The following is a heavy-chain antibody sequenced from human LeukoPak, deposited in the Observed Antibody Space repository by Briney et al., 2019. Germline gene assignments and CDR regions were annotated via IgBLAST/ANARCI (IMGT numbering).Heavy chain of an antibody. CDR2: INPNSGGT. J-gene: IGHJ4*02. CDR3: ASEFDGDYALDY. Sequence: ASVKVSCKASGYTFTGYYMHWVRQAPGQGLEWMGWINPNSGGTNYAQKFRGRVTMTRDTSISTAYMELSRLRSDDTAVYYCASEFDGDYALDYWGQGTLVTVSS. CDR1: GYTFTGYY. D-gene: IGHD4-17*01. V-gene: IGHV1-2*02.